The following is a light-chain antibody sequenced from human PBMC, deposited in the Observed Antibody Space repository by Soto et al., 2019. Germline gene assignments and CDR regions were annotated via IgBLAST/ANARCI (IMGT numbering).Light chain of an antibody. J-gene: IGKJ1*01. CDR1: QSIRTN. V-gene: IGKV3-20*01. Sequence: EIVLTQSPATLSVSAGGTVTLSCRASQSIRTNVAWYQQKRGQAPRLLIHDASSRATGIPDRFSGSGSGTDFTLTISRLEPEDFAVYYCQQYGGSPRAFGQGTKVDIK. CDR3: QQYGGSPRA. CDR2: DAS.